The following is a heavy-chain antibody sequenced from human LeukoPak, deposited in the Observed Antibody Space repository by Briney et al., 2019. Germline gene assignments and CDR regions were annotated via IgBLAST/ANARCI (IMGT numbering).Heavy chain of an antibody. D-gene: IGHD3-22*01. CDR1: GFTLSSQY. CDR2: MSADGSTK. CDR3: ARDLPFYDNSVYDTT. V-gene: IGHV3-30-3*01. J-gene: IGHJ4*02. Sequence: PGTSLRLSCAASGFTLSSQYMHWVRQAPGRGLEWVAVMSADGSTKYYADSVKGRFTISRDNSRNTLYLQMSSLRVEDSAVYSCARDLPFYDNSVYDTTWGQGTLVTVSS.